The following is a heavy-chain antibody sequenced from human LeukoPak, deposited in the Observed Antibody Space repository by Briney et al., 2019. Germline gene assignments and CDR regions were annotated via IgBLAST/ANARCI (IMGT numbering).Heavy chain of an antibody. V-gene: IGHV4-59*11. CDR3: ARGGRIAALNWFDP. J-gene: IGHJ5*02. CDR2: IYYSGST. Sequence: SETLSLTCTVSGGSISSHYWSWIRQPPGKGLEWIGYIYYSGSTNYNPSLKSRVTISVDTSKSQFSLKLSSVTAADTAVYYCARGGRIAALNWFDPWGQGTLVTVSS. CDR1: GGSISSHY. D-gene: IGHD6-6*01.